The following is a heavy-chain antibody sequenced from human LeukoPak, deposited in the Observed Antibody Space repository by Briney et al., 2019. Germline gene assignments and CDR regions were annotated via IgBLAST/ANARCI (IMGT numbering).Heavy chain of an antibody. V-gene: IGHV4-39*01. CDR1: GGSISSSSYY. D-gene: IGHD3-9*01. Sequence: PSETLSLTCTVSGGSISSSSYYRGWIRQPPGKGLEWIGSIYYSGSTFYNPSLKSRVTISVDTSKNQFSLKLSSVTAADTAVYYCASSPVDIFTGRYFDYWGQGTLVTVSS. J-gene: IGHJ4*02. CDR3: ASSPVDIFTGRYFDY. CDR2: IYYSGST.